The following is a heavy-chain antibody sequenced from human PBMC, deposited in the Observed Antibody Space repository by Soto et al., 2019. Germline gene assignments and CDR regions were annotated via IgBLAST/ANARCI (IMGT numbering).Heavy chain of an antibody. V-gene: IGHV3-7*01. Sequence: LRVSCGDSRFSGSNCWYSWLRQDAVMGLERVAKIKQDGSEKYYVDSGKGRFTISRDNAKNSLYLQMNSLRAEDTAVYYCASTPSYYDFWSGYSNYYYYMDVWGKGT. J-gene: IGHJ6*03. CDR1: RFSGSNCW. CDR3: ASTPSYYDFWSGYSNYYYYMDV. CDR2: IKQDGSEK. D-gene: IGHD3-3*01.